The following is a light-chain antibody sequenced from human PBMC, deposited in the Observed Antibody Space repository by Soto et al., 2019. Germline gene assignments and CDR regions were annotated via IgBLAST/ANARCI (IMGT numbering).Light chain of an antibody. CDR1: QSVSSY. CDR2: DAS. V-gene: IGKV3-11*01. J-gene: IGKJ4*01. Sequence: EIVLTQSPATLSLSPGEGATLSCRASQSVSSYLAWYQQKPGQAPRLLIHDASNRATGIPARLSGSGSGTDFTLTISSLETEDSAVYYCQQRNNWPLTFGGGTKVEIK. CDR3: QQRNNWPLT.